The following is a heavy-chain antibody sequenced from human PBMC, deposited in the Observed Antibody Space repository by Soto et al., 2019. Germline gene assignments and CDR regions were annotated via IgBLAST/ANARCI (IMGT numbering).Heavy chain of an antibody. J-gene: IGHJ4*02. D-gene: IGHD3-10*02. CDR3: VKVQPLFSGSYLPFDY. Sequence: PGGSLRLSCAASGITFSRYAMSWVRQAPGKGLEWVSTISGSGSSTFYADSVKGRFTVSRDNSKNMLYLQMNSLRAEDTAIFYCVKVQPLFSGSYLPFDYWGQGTLVTVS. CDR1: GITFSRYA. CDR2: ISGSGSST. V-gene: IGHV3-23*01.